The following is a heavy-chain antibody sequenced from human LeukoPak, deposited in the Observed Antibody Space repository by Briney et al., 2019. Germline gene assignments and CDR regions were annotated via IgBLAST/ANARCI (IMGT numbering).Heavy chain of an antibody. V-gene: IGHV4-59*12. D-gene: IGHD6-19*01. CDR2: IYYSGST. Sequence: SETLSLTCTVSGGSISSYYWSWIRQPPGKGLEWIAYIYYSGSTNYNPSLKSRVTISVDTSKNQFSLKLSSVTAADTAMYYCARVYSSGYYQWFDPWGQGTLVTVSS. J-gene: IGHJ5*02. CDR1: GGSISSYY. CDR3: ARVYSSGYYQWFDP.